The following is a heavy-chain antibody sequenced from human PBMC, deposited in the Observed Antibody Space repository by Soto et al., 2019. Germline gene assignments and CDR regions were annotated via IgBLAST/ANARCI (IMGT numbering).Heavy chain of an antibody. D-gene: IGHD3-3*01. Sequence: SETLSLTCTVSGGAINSYYWTWIRQPAGKGLEWIGRIYSSGSTKYNPSLQSRVTMSLDTSKNQFSLRLTSVTAADTAVYYCARGQRFSDWFDPWGQGTLATV. CDR1: GGAINSYY. CDR2: IYSSGST. CDR3: ARGQRFSDWFDP. J-gene: IGHJ5*02. V-gene: IGHV4-4*07.